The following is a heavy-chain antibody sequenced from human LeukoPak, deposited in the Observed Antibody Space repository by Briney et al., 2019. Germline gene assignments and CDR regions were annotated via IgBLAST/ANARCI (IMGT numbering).Heavy chain of an antibody. CDR1: GFTFSSYG. V-gene: IGHV3-30*02. D-gene: IGHD4-17*01. CDR3: ARDSHYDYGDYIFDY. CDR2: IWYDGNNK. Sequence: PGGSLRLSCAASGFTFSSYGMHWVRQAPGKGLEWVALIWYDGNNKYNADSVKGRFTISRDNSKNTLYLQMNSLRAEDTAVYYCARDSHYDYGDYIFDYWGQGTLVTVSS. J-gene: IGHJ4*02.